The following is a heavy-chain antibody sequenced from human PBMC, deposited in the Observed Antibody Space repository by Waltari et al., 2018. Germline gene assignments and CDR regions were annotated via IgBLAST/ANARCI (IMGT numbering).Heavy chain of an antibody. V-gene: IGHV1-2*02. Sequence: QVQLVQSGAEVKKPGASVKVSCKAFGYTFSDYYMHWVRQAPGQGLEWMGCINPNSESTKYAQKFQGRVTLTRDTSINTVYMELSSLRSDDTALYYCARDGSFDFWGQGTLVTVSS. CDR2: INPNSEST. J-gene: IGHJ4*02. CDR3: ARDGSFDF. CDR1: GYTFSDYY.